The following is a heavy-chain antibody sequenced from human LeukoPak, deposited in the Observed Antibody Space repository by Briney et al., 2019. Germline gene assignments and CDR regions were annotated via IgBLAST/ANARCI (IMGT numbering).Heavy chain of an antibody. J-gene: IGHJ4*02. CDR1: GFTFSSYA. V-gene: IGHV3-23*01. CDR3: AMNPGYSSNY. CDR2: ISGSGGST. D-gene: IGHD6-19*01. Sequence: GGSLRLSCAASGFTFSSYAMSWVRQAPGGGLEWVSAISGSGGSTYYTDSVRGRFTISRDNSKNTLYLQMNSLRAEDTAVYYCAMNPGYSSNYWGQGTLVTVSS.